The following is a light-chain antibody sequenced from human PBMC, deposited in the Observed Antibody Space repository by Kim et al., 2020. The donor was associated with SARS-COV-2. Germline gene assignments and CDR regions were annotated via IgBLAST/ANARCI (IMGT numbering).Light chain of an antibody. J-gene: IGKJ4*01. V-gene: IGKV3-11*01. CDR1: QSVSSY. Sequence: SPGERATLSCRASQSVSSYLAWYQQKPGQAPRLLIYDASNRATGIPARFSGSVSGTDFTLTISSLEPEDFAVYYCQQRSNWPPDTFGGGTKVDIK. CDR2: DAS. CDR3: QQRSNWPPDT.